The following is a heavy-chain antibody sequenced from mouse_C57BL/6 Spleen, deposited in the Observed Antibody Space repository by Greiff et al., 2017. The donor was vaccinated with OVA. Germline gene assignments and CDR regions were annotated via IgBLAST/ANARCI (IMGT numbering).Heavy chain of an antibody. D-gene: IGHD2-10*02. CDR3: VRQGPLEDYFDY. Sequence: EVQLVESGGGLVQPKGSLKLSCAASGFSFNTYAMNWVRQAPGKGLEWVARIRSKSNNYATYYADSVKDRFTISRDDSESMLYLQMNNLKTEDTAMYYCVRQGPLEDYFDYWGQGTTLTVSS. CDR2: IRSKSNNYAT. V-gene: IGHV10-1*01. CDR1: GFSFNTYA. J-gene: IGHJ2*01.